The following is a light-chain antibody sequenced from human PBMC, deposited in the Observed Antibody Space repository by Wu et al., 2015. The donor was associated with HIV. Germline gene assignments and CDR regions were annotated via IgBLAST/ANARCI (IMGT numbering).Light chain of an antibody. CDR1: QSFSSY. CDR2: DVS. V-gene: IGKV1-39*01. Sequence: DIQMTQSPSSLSASVGDRVTVTCRASQSFSSYLNWYQQKPGKAPKLLIYDVSTLQSGVPSRFSGSGSGTDFTLTISSLQPEDFATYFCQQSYSIPFTFGQGTRLXIK. J-gene: IGKJ5*01. CDR3: QQSYSIPFT.